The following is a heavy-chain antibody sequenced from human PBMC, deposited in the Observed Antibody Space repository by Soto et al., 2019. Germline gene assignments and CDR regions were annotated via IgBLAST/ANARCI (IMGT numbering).Heavy chain of an antibody. D-gene: IGHD3-3*01. CDR2: IKGKTDGGTT. V-gene: IGHV3-15*07. CDR1: GFTFSNAW. CDR3: AREHYDSALDV. Sequence: GGSLRLSCAASGFTFSNAWMNWVRQAPGKGLEWVGRIKGKTDGGTTDYAAPVKGRFTISRDDSKNTLYLQMNSLKTEDTAVYYCAREHYDSALDVWGQGTTVTVSS. J-gene: IGHJ6*02.